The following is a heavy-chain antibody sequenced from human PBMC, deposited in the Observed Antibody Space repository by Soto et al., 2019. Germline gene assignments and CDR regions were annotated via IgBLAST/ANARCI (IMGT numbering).Heavy chain of an antibody. D-gene: IGHD1-7*01. CDR2: ISYDGSNK. CDR3: AREGTGTTLFSGH. J-gene: IGHJ4*02. V-gene: IGHV3-30-3*01. CDR1: GFTFSSYA. Sequence: QVQLVESGGGVVQPGRSLRLSCAASGFTFSSYAMHWVRQAPGKGLEWVAVISYDGSNKYYADSVKGRFTISRDNSKNTLYLQMNSLRAEDTAVYYCAREGTGTTLFSGHWGQGTLVTVSS.